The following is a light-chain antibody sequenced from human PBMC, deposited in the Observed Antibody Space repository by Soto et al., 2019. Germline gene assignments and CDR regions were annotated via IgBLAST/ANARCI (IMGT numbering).Light chain of an antibody. V-gene: IGKV1-5*01. J-gene: IGKJ4*01. Sequence: DIQMTQSPSTLSASVGDRVTITCRASQSISSWSAWYQQKPGKAPSLLIYDASNLKSGVPSRFSGSGSGTEFTLTISSLQPDDSGSYYCQQHKSYPVTFGGGTKVDIK. CDR3: QQHKSYPVT. CDR2: DAS. CDR1: QSISSW.